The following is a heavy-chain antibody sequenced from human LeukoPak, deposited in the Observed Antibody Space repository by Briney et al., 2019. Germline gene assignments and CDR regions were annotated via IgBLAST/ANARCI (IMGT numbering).Heavy chain of an antibody. CDR1: GYTFTSYG. D-gene: IGHD2-2*01. J-gene: IGHJ6*02. CDR2: ISAYNGNT. CDR3: ARTSPGVDYYYYGMDV. Sequence: GASVKVSCKASGYTFTSYGIRWVRQAPGQGLEWMGWISAYNGNTNYAQKLQGRVTMTTDTSTSTAYMELRSLRSDDTAVYYCARTSPGVDYYYYGMDVWGQGTTVTVSS. V-gene: IGHV1-18*01.